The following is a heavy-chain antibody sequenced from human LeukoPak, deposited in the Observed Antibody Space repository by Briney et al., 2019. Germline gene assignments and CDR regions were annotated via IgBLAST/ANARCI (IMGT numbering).Heavy chain of an antibody. CDR3: AKNDIVVVPAATNRYRNYYYYMDV. CDR1: GFTFSSYG. V-gene: IGHV3-23*01. J-gene: IGHJ6*03. D-gene: IGHD2-2*01. CDR2: ISGSGGST. Sequence: GGTLRLSCAASGFTFSSYGMSWVRQAPGKGLEWVSAISGSGGSTYYADSVKGRFTISRDNSKNTLYLQMNSLRAEDTAVYYCAKNDIVVVPAATNRYRNYYYYMDVWGKGTTVTVSS.